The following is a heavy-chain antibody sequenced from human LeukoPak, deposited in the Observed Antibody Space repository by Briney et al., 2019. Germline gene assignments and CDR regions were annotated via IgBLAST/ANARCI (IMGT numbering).Heavy chain of an antibody. D-gene: IGHD6-19*01. CDR2: ISGSGGST. J-gene: IGHJ4*02. CDR3: ATGYSSGWYLAY. Sequence: GGSLRLSCVASGFTFDDYGMSWVRQAPGKGLEWVSAISGSGGSTYYADSVKGRFTISRDNSKNTLYLQMNSLRAEDTAVYYCATGYSSGWYLAYWGQGTLVTVSS. V-gene: IGHV3-23*01. CDR1: GFTFDDYG.